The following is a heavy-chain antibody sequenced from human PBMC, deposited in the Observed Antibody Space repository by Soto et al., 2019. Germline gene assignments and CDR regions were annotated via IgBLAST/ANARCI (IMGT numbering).Heavy chain of an antibody. D-gene: IGHD3-3*02. CDR3: ARSIFGAANWFDP. J-gene: IGHJ5*02. Sequence: GSLRLSCAASGFTFSSYSMNWVRQAPGKGLEWVSSISSSSSYIYYADSVKGRFTISRDNAKNSLYLQMNSLRAEDTAVYYCARSIFGAANWFDPWGQGTLVTVSS. CDR2: ISSSSSYI. CDR1: GFTFSSYS. V-gene: IGHV3-21*01.